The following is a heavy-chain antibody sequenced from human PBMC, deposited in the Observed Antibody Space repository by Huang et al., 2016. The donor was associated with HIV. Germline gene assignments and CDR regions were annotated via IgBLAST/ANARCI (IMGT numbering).Heavy chain of an antibody. D-gene: IGHD2-8*01. CDR3: VIMDDYFDY. CDR2: IGGNSGDS. J-gene: IGHJ4*02. CDR1: GFAFSQYA. V-gene: IGHV3-9*01. Sequence: VQLVESGGGLVQPGWSLRLSCAASGFAFSQYAVHWVLQSPGKGLEWVSGIGGNSGDSAYAASVRGRFVISRDNDKKSLYLKMNGLRLEDTALYFCVIMDDYFDYWGQGVLVGVSS.